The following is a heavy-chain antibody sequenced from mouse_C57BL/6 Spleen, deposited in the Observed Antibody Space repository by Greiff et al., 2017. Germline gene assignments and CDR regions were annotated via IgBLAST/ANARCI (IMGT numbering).Heavy chain of an antibody. CDR2: IDPSDSYT. V-gene: IGHV1-50*01. CDR3: ARRSSYGFAY. D-gene: IGHD1-1*01. Sequence: QVQLQQPGAELVKPGASVKLSCKASGYTFTSYWMQWVKQRPGQGLEWIGEIDPSDSYTNYNQKFKGKATLTVDTSSSTAYMQLSSLTSEDSAVYYRARRSSYGFAYWGQGTLVTVSA. CDR1: GYTFTSYW. J-gene: IGHJ3*01.